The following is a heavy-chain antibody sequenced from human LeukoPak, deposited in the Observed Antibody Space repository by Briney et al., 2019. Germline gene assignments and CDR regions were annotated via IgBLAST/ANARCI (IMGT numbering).Heavy chain of an antibody. D-gene: IGHD1-1*01. CDR3: ARHGEVERRNWWFDP. J-gene: IGHJ5*02. V-gene: IGHV4-39*01. Sequence: SETLSLTCTVSDDSISSSTYNWGWIRQPPGKGLEWIGSIYYSGSTSYNPSHKSRVTISVDTSKNQFSLKLSSVTAADTAVYYCARHGEVERRNWWFDPWGQGTLVTVSS. CDR2: IYYSGST. CDR1: DDSISSSTYN.